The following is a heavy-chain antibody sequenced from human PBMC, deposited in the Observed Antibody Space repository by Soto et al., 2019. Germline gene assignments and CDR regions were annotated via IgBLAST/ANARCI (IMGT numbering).Heavy chain of an antibody. D-gene: IGHD3-16*02. CDR1: GFTFSSYA. V-gene: IGHV3-30-3*01. Sequence: QVQLVESGGGVVQPGRSLRLSCAASGFTFSSYAMHWVRQAPGKGLEGVAVISYDGSNKYYADSVKGRFTISRDNSKNTLYLQMNSLRAEDTAVYYCARERYDYVWGSYRHYFDYWGQGPLVTVSS. CDR2: ISYDGSNK. J-gene: IGHJ4*02. CDR3: ARERYDYVWGSYRHYFDY.